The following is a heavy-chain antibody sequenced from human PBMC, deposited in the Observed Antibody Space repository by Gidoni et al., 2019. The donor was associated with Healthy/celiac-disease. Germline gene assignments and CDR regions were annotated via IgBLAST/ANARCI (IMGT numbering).Heavy chain of an antibody. V-gene: IGHV3-30*18. CDR1: GFTFSSYG. D-gene: IGHD5-18*01. J-gene: IGHJ4*02. CDR2: ISYDGSNK. Sequence: QVQLVESGGGVVQPGRSLRLSCAASGFTFSSYGMHWVRQAPGKGLEWVAVISYDGSNKYYADSVKGRFTISRDNSKNTLYLQMNSLRAEDTAVYYCAKDGGYSYGWGTLDYWGQGTLVTVSS. CDR3: AKDGGYSYGWGTLDY.